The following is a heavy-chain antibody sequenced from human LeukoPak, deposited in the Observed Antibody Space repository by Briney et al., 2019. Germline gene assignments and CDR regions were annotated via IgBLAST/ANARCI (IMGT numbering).Heavy chain of an antibody. D-gene: IGHD3-9*01. CDR3: TNDTPGTMTIFRLEVTDYYYSMDV. CDR2: ISGSGRKI. J-gene: IGHJ6*03. Sequence: GGSLRLSCAASGFTFDESALHWVRHAPGKGLEWVSFISGSGRKIYYADSVKGRFTISRDNSKDSLYMQMGSLRTEDTAVYYCTNDTPGTMTIFRLEVTDYYYSMDVRRKGTTVTVSS. V-gene: IGHV3-43*02. CDR1: GFTFDESA.